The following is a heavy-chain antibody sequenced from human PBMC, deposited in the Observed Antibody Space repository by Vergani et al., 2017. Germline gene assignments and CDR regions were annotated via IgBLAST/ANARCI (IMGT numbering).Heavy chain of an antibody. CDR3: AKHFRGWGIDY. CDR1: GFPLGNND. CDR2: IQFDGSNQ. V-gene: IGHV3-30*02. D-gene: IGHD3-16*01. Sequence: QVQLVESGGGVVQRGGSLSLSCAPSGFPLGNNDIRGIRQGPGKGLEFVAFIQFDGSNQYYADSVKGRFTLSRDFSKNTLYLQMNSLRTDDTATYYCAKHFRGWGIDYWGQGTQVIVSS. J-gene: IGHJ4*02.